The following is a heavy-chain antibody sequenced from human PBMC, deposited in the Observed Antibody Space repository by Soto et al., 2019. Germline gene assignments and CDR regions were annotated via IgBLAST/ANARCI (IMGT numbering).Heavy chain of an antibody. Sequence: SETLSLTCTVSGGSISSYYWSWIRQPPGKGLEWIGYIYYSGSTNYNPSLKSRVTISVDTSKNQFSLELSSVTAADTAVYYCARATGTFRFDPWGQGTLVTVSS. CDR1: GGSISSYY. CDR2: IYYSGST. D-gene: IGHD1-1*01. CDR3: ARATGTFRFDP. J-gene: IGHJ5*02. V-gene: IGHV4-59*01.